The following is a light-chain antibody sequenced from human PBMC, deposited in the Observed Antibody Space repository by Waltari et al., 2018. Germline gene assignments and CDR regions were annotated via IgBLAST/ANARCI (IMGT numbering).Light chain of an antibody. CDR3: QVWDSSSDPKVV. CDR1: NIGSKS. V-gene: IGLV3-21*04. CDR2: DDS. J-gene: IGLJ2*01. Sequence: SYVLTQPPSVSVAPGKTARITCGGNNIGSKSVHWYQQKPGQAPVLVIYDDSDRPSGSPERFSGSNSGNTATLTISRVEAGDEADYYCQVWDSSSDPKVVFGGGTKLTVL.